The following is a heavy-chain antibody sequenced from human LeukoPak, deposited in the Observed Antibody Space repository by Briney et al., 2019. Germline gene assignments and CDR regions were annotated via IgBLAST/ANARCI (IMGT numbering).Heavy chain of an antibody. Sequence: KPSETLSLTCTVSGGSISSYYWSWIRQPPGKGLEWIGYIYYSGSTNYNPSLKSRVTISVDTSKNQFSLKLSSVTAADTAVYYCARDTTVYYYGMDVWGQGTTVTVSS. V-gene: IGHV4-59*12. D-gene: IGHD4-11*01. J-gene: IGHJ6*02. CDR1: GGSISSYY. CDR2: IYYSGST. CDR3: ARDTTVYYYGMDV.